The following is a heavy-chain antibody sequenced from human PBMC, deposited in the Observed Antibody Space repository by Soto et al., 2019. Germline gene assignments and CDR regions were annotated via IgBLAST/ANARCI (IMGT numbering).Heavy chain of an antibody. V-gene: IGHV1-3*01. Sequence: GASVKVSCKASGYTFTSYAMHWVRQAPGQRLEWMGWINAGNGNTKYSQKFQGRVTITRDTSASTAYMELSSLRSEDTAVYYCARGGTIFGVVTLLWGQGTLVTVSS. CDR3: ARGGTIFGVVTLL. CDR2: INAGNGNT. J-gene: IGHJ4*02. D-gene: IGHD3-3*01. CDR1: GYTFTSYA.